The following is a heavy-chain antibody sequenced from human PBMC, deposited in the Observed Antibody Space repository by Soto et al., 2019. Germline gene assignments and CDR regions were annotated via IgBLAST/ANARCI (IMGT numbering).Heavy chain of an antibody. J-gene: IGHJ4*02. D-gene: IGHD1-26*01. V-gene: IGHV3-30*18. CDR2: ISYDGSNK. CDR3: AKSQAREWERLPDFDY. Sequence: QVQLVESGGGVVQPGRSLRLSCAASGFTFSSYGMHWVRQAPGKGLEWVAVISYDGSNKYYADSVKGRFTISRDNSKNTLYLQMNSLRAEDTAVYYCAKSQAREWERLPDFDYWGQGTLVTVSS. CDR1: GFTFSSYG.